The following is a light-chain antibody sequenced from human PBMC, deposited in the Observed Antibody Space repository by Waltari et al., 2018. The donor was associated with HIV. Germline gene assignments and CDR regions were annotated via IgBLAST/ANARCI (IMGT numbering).Light chain of an antibody. V-gene: IGLV1-44*01. CDR2: NTN. CDR1: RSNIGVNS. Sequence: QSGLTQPPSASGTIGQRVTISCLGRRSNIGVNSVNWYQQLPGTAPSLLIYNTNQRPSGVPDRFYGSKSGTSAYLAISGLQAADEADYYCSAWDDNVNGLFGGGTKLTVL. J-gene: IGLJ2*01. CDR3: SAWDDNVNGL.